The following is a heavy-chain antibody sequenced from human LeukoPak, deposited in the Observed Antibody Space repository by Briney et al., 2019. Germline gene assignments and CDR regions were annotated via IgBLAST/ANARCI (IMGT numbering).Heavy chain of an antibody. CDR2: IYYSGST. V-gene: IGHV4-39*07. Sequence: PSETLSLTCTVSGGSISSSSYYWGWIRQPPGKGLEWIGSIYYSGSTYYNPSLKSRVTISVDTSKNQFSLKLSSVTAADTAVYYCARDPGIQLWLRYFDYWGQGTLVTVSS. CDR1: GGSISSSSYY. J-gene: IGHJ4*02. D-gene: IGHD5-18*01. CDR3: ARDPGIQLWLRYFDY.